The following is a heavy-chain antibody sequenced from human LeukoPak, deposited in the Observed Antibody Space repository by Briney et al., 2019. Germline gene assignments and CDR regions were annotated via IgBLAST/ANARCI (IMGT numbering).Heavy chain of an antibody. D-gene: IGHD4-17*01. Sequence: TGGSLRLSCAASGFTVSSNYMSWVRQAPGKGLEWVSAISGSGGSTYYADSVKGRFTISRDNSKNTLYLQMNSLRAEDTAVYYCAKVGDYPPPDAFDIWGQGTMVTVSS. CDR1: GFTVSSNY. CDR3: AKVGDYPPPDAFDI. V-gene: IGHV3-23*01. CDR2: ISGSGGST. J-gene: IGHJ3*02.